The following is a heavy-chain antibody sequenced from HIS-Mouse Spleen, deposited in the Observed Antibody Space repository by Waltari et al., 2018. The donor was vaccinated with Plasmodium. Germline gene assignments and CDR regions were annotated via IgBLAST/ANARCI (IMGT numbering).Heavy chain of an antibody. V-gene: IGHV4-34*01. Sequence: QVQLQQWGAGLLKPSETLSLTCAVYGGSFSGYYWSWIRQPPGKGLEWIGEINHSGSTKSNPSLKSRVTISVDTSKNQFSLKLSSVTAADTAVYYCARIERVGAAGPDYWGQGTLVTVSS. CDR3: ARIERVGAAGPDY. J-gene: IGHJ4*02. CDR1: GGSFSGYY. CDR2: INHSGST. D-gene: IGHD1-26*01.